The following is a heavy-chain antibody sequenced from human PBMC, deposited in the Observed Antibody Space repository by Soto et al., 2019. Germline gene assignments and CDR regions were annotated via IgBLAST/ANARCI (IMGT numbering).Heavy chain of an antibody. Sequence: QVQLVESGGGVAQPGRSLRLPCAASGFTFSSFAMHWARQAPGKGLEWVAVISYDGRKEYYADSVKGRFSISRDNSKNTVYLQMNSLRPEDTAVYYCARGCSSNDCYTNYYYYYAMDVWGQGTTVTVSS. CDR2: ISYDGRKE. CDR3: ARGCSSNDCYTNYYYYYAMDV. D-gene: IGHD2-2*02. J-gene: IGHJ6*02. CDR1: GFTFSSFA. V-gene: IGHV3-30*04.